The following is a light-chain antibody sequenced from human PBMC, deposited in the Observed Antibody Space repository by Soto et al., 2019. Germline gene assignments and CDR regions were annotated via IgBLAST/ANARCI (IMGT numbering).Light chain of an antibody. CDR2: KAS. CDR1: QSISTW. Sequence: DIQMTQSPSTLSASVGDTVIITCRASQSISTWLAWYQQKPGKAPKLLIYKASSLESGVPSRFSGSGSGTEFTLTISSLQPDDFAPYYCQQYNSYSLFGPGTKVDIK. J-gene: IGKJ3*01. V-gene: IGKV1-5*03. CDR3: QQYNSYSL.